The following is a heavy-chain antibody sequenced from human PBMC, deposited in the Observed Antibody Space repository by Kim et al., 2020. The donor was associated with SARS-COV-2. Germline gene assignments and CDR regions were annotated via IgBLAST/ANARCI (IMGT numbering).Heavy chain of an antibody. J-gene: IGHJ5*02. CDR1: GFTFSHYS. V-gene: IGHV3-21*01. D-gene: IGHD2-2*01. CDR3: ARSVIVTVLRTNCLDP. CDR2: IGTTDAFI. Sequence: GGSLRLSCAASGFTFSHYSMNWVRQTPGKGLEWIASIGTTDAFIYYADSVKGRFTISRDNAENSLYLQMNNLRAEDTAVYYCARSVIVTVLRTNCLDPWGQGALVTV.